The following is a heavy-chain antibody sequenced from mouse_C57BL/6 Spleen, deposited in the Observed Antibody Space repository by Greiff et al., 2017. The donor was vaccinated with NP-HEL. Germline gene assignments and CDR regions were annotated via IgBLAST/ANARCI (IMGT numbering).Heavy chain of an antibody. CDR3: AREITTGWYFDV. J-gene: IGHJ1*03. Sequence: VQLKESGPDMVKPSQSLSLTCTVTGYSITSGYDWHWIRHFPGNKLEWMGYISYSGSTNYNPSLKSRISITHDTSKNHFFLKLNSVTTEDTATYYCAREITTGWYFDVWGTGTTVTVSS. CDR1: GYSITSGYD. CDR2: ISYSGST. V-gene: IGHV3-1*01. D-gene: IGHD1-1*01.